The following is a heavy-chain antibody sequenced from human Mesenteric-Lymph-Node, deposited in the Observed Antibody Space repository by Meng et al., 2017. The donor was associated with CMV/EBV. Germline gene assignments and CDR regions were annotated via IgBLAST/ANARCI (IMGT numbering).Heavy chain of an antibody. J-gene: IGHJ4*02. D-gene: IGHD6-13*01. CDR2: ISRNSGSI. CDR1: GFPFVDYA. V-gene: IGHV3-9*01. CDR3: ARSGYQLVPKIYYFDY. Sequence: LTCSASGFPFVDYAMHLVRQVPGEGLQWVSDISRNSGSIDYADSVKGRFTISRDNAKNSLYLQMNSLRTENTDLYYCARSGYQLVPKIYYFDYWGQGTLVTVSS.